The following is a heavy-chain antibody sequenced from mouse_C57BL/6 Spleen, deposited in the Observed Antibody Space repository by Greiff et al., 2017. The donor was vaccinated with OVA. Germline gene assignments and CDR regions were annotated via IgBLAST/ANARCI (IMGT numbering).Heavy chain of an antibody. J-gene: IGHJ2*01. CDR3: ARWGLLY. CDR2: INPNNGGT. Sequence: EVQLQQSGPELVKPGASVKISCKASGYTFTDYYMNWVKQSHGKSLEWIGDINPNNGGTSYNQKFKGKATLTVDKSSSTAYMELRSLTSEDSAVYYCARWGLLYWGQGTPLTVSS. V-gene: IGHV1-26*01. D-gene: IGHD1-1*01. CDR1: GYTFTDYY.